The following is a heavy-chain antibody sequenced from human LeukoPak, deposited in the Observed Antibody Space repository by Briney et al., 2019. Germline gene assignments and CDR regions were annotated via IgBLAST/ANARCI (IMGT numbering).Heavy chain of an antibody. V-gene: IGHV3-30*02. CDR3: ARVAGYCSGGSCYFFPEDSYFDY. J-gene: IGHJ4*02. CDR2: IRYDGSNK. CDR1: GFTFSSYG. Sequence: GGSLRLSCAASGFTFSSYGMHWVRQAPGKGLEWVAFIRYDGSNKYYADSVKGRFTISRDNSKNTLYLQMNSLRAEDTAVYYCARVAGYCSGGSCYFFPEDSYFDYWGQGTLVTVSS. D-gene: IGHD2-15*01.